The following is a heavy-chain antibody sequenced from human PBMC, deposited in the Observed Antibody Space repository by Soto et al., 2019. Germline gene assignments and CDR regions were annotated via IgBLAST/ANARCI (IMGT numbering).Heavy chain of an antibody. V-gene: IGHV1-2*04. CDR3: ARESGGATATLDYYYFYMDV. CDR1: GDSFYDYY. D-gene: IGHD5-12*01. CDR2: INPNGGVT. J-gene: IGHJ6*03. Sequence: QVQLVQSGAEVRKPGASVTVSCRSSGDSFYDYYIHWVRQAPGQGFEWMGWINPNGGVTKYAQKFQGWVSMTRDTSIRTVYMQLSRLRSDDTAVYYCARESGGATATLDYYYFYMDVWGTGTTVTVSS.